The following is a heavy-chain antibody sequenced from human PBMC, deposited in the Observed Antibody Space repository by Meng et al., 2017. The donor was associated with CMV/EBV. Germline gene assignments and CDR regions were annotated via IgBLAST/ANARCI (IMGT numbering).Heavy chain of an antibody. V-gene: IGHV3-48*03. CDR2: ISSSGSTI. CDR3: ARDNRKGQQLVRAFDI. CDR1: GFTFSSYE. J-gene: IGHJ3*02. D-gene: IGHD6-13*01. Sequence: GESLKISCAASGFTFSSYEMNWVRQAPGKGLEWVSYISSSGSTIYYADSVKGRFTISRDNAKNSLYLQMNSLRAEDTAVYYYARDNRKGQQLVRAFDIWGQGTMVTVSS.